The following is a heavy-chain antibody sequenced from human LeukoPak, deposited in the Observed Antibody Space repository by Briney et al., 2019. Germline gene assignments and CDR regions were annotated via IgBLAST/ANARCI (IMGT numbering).Heavy chain of an antibody. CDR1: GFTFSSYW. CDR2: INHNGNVN. Sequence: GGSLRLSCAASGFTFSSYWMNWARQAPGKGLEWVASINHNGNVNYYVDSVKGRFTISRDNAKNSLYLQMNSLRAEDTAVYYCAKEGTSGWYYLDYWGQGTLVTVSS. V-gene: IGHV3-7*03. J-gene: IGHJ4*02. D-gene: IGHD6-19*01. CDR3: AKEGTSGWYYLDY.